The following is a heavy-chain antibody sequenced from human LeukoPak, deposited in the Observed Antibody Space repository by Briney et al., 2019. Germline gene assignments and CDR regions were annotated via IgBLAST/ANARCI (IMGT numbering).Heavy chain of an antibody. CDR3: AASSGVTLGRF. J-gene: IGHJ4*02. Sequence: SETLSLTCTVSDGSISSYYWSWIRQPPGKGLEWIGYIYYTGVTSYNPSLKSRVTMSVDTSMNQISLKLSSLTAADTAVYYCAASSGVTLGRFWGQGTLVTVSS. D-gene: IGHD3-16*01. CDR2: IYYTGVT. V-gene: IGHV4-59*06. CDR1: DGSISSYY.